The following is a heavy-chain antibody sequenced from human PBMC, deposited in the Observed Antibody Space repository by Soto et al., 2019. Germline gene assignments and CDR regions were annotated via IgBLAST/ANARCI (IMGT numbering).Heavy chain of an antibody. CDR1: GYSFTSYG. Sequence: ASVKFSRKTSGYSFTSYGISCVRQARRQGREWMGWISAYNGNTNYAQKLQGSGTMTTDTSTSTAYMELRSLRSDDAAVYYCARAFRSSSDWREYFASWGKGTLVPVSS. D-gene: IGHD6-19*01. CDR3: ARAFRSSSDWREYFAS. J-gene: IGHJ4*02. CDR2: ISAYNGNT. V-gene: IGHV1-18*01.